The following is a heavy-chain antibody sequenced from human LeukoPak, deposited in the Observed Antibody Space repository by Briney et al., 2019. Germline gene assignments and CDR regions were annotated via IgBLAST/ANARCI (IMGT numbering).Heavy chain of an antibody. V-gene: IGHV3-33*01. D-gene: IGHD1-26*01. Sequence: GGSLRLSCAASGFTFSNYGMHWVRQAPGKGLEWVAIIWYDGSNKYYSDSVKGRFTISRDNSKNTLYLQMNSLRAEDTAVYYCVRDLMGEDNYWGQGTLVTVSS. J-gene: IGHJ4*02. CDR3: VRDLMGEDNY. CDR2: IWYDGSNK. CDR1: GFTFSNYG.